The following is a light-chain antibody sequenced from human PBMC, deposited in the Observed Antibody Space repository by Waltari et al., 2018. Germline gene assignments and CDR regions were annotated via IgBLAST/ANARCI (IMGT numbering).Light chain of an antibody. J-gene: IGKJ4*01. CDR2: DTS. Sequence: EIVLIQSPATLSLSPGERATLSCRASQSVSYYLAWYQQRPGQAPRLLIYDTSHRATGIPDRFSGSGSETDFTLTISSLEPEDFAVYYCQQRRNWPLTFGGGTKVEIK. CDR3: QQRRNWPLT. V-gene: IGKV3-11*01. CDR1: QSVSYY.